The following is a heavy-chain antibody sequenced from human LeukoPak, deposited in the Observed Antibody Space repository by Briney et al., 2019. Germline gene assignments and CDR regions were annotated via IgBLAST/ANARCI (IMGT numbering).Heavy chain of an antibody. J-gene: IGHJ4*02. CDR3: ARHEEQLVFGY. D-gene: IGHD6-6*01. CDR2: IYYSGST. CDR1: GGSISSSSYY. V-gene: IGHV4-39*01. Sequence: SVTLSLTCTVSGGSISSSSYYWGWIRQPPGKGLEWIGSIYYSGSTYYNPSLKSRVTISVDTSKNQFSLKLSSVTAADTAVYYCARHEEQLVFGYWGQGTLVTVSS.